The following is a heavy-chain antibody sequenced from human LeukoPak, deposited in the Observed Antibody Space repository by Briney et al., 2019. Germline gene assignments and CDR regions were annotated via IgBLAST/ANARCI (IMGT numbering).Heavy chain of an antibody. CDR2: LRYVGTNK. J-gene: IGHJ6*03. Sequence: GGSLRLSCAASGFTSNSYGMHWVRQAPGRGLDWVAFLRYVGTNKFYADSVKGRFTISRDNSKNTLYLQMNSLRAEDTAVYYCAKDLSSSWYPYYYYYYMDVWGKGTTVTISS. CDR1: GFTSNSYG. CDR3: AKDLSSSWYPYYYYYYMDV. V-gene: IGHV3-30*02. D-gene: IGHD6-13*01.